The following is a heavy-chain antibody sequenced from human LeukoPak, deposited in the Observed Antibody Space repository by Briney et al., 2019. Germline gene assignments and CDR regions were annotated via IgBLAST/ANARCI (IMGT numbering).Heavy chain of an antibody. CDR1: GGSISSGGYY. CDR3: AREGSGSYYGGYYYYGMDV. CDR2: IHHSGSN. D-gene: IGHD3-10*01. V-gene: IGHV4-30-2*01. Sequence: SETLSLTCTVSGGSISSGGYYWNWIRLPPGKGLEWIGYIHHSGSNYYNPSLKSRVTMSVDMSKNQFSLKLSSVTAADTAVYYCAREGSGSYYGGYYYYGMDVWGQGTTVTVSS. J-gene: IGHJ6*02.